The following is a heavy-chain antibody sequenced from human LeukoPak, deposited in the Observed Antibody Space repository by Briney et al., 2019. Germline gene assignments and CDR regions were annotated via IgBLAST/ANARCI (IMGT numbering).Heavy chain of an antibody. CDR1: GGSISSSSYN. J-gene: IGHJ5*02. CDR3: ARVFGGPVSRRFDP. D-gene: IGHD4-23*01. CDR2: ISYSGST. Sequence: SETLSLTCTVSGGSISSSSYNWDWIRQPPGKGLEWIGRISYSGSTYYNPSLKSRVTISVDTSKNHFSLKLSSVTAADTAVYYCARVFGGPVSRRFDPWGQGTLVTVSS. V-gene: IGHV4-39*02.